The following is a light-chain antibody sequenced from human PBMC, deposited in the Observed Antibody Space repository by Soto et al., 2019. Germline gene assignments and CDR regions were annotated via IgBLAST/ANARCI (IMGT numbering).Light chain of an antibody. V-gene: IGKV1-5*01. CDR2: DAS. Sequence: DIQMTQSPSAMSASVGDRATSTCRASQSIGTWLAWYQHRPGKAPSLLIYDASTLRSGVPSRFSGSGSGTEFTLTISSLQADDFATYYCQQSDTYPLTFGQGTRLEIK. J-gene: IGKJ5*01. CDR3: QQSDTYPLT. CDR1: QSIGTW.